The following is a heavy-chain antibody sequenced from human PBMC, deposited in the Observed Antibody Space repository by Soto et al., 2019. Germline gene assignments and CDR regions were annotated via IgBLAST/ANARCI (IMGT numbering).Heavy chain of an antibody. D-gene: IGHD6-19*01. CDR1: GGSFSGYY. CDR3: ARGRLYSSGWFDY. CDR2: INHSGST. V-gene: IGHV4-34*01. Sequence: KASETLSLTCAVYGGSFSGYYWSWIRQPPGKGLEWIGEINHSGSTNYNPSLKSRVTISVDTSKNQFSLKLSSVTAADTAVYYCARGRLYSSGWFDYWGQGTLVTVSS. J-gene: IGHJ4*02.